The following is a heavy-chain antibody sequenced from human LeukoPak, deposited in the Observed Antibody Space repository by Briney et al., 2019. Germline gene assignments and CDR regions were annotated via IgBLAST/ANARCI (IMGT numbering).Heavy chain of an antibody. Sequence: PSETVSLTCAVYGGTFSGYYWSWIRQPPGKGLEWIGEINHSGSTNYNPSLKSRVTISVDTSKNQFSLKLSSVTAADTAVYYCARLRTYYYDSSGYYTHYYFDYWGQGTLVSVSS. J-gene: IGHJ4*02. D-gene: IGHD3-22*01. CDR3: ARLRTYYYDSSGYYTHYYFDY. V-gene: IGHV4-34*01. CDR1: GGTFSGYY. CDR2: INHSGST.